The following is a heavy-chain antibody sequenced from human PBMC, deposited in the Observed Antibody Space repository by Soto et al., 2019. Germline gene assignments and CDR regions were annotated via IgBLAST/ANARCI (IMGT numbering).Heavy chain of an antibody. D-gene: IGHD6-19*01. CDR1: GGSLISYY. J-gene: IGHJ4*02. CDR3: ARLHNSSDWTDFDF. V-gene: IGHV4-59*08. Sequence: PSETLSLTCVVSGGSLISYYWSWIRQPPWKGLEWIGYIYYSGSTTYNPSLKSRVTISVDTSKNHFYLKLRSVTAADTAVYFCARLHNSSDWTDFDFWGQGTRVTVSS. CDR2: IYYSGST.